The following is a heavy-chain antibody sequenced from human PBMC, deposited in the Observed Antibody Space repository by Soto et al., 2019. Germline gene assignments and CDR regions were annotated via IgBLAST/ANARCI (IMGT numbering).Heavy chain of an antibody. V-gene: IGHV3-23*01. J-gene: IGHJ4*02. CDR2: ISASGSST. CDR1: GFTFNTYA. CDR3: ATGPLFLLGVALVV. Sequence: EVPLLESGGGLVQPGGSLRLSCAASGFTFNTYAMTWVRQAPGKGLEWVSVISASGSSTYYADSVKGRCTISRDNSTNMLYLQMNSLRAEDTGLSLCATGPLFLLGVALVVWGQGTLVTVSS. D-gene: IGHD2-8*02.